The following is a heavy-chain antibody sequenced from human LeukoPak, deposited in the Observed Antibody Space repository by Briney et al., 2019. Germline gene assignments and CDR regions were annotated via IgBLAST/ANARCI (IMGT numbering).Heavy chain of an antibody. CDR1: GYTFSSHE. D-gene: IGHD3-10*01. CDR2: ISSSGSTI. Sequence: GRSLRLSCAASGYTFSSHEMNWVRQAPRKGLEWGSYISSSGSTIYYADSVKGRCTISRDNAKNSLYLQMNSLRAEDTAVYYCARDDGSGSYAFDIWGQGTMVTVSS. V-gene: IGHV3-48*03. J-gene: IGHJ3*02. CDR3: ARDDGSGSYAFDI.